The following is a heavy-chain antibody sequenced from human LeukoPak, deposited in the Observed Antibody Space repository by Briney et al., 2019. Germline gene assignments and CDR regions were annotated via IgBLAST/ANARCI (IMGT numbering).Heavy chain of an antibody. CDR2: ISSSSSYI. D-gene: IGHD6-19*01. V-gene: IGHV3-21*01. CDR3: ARASRLRIAVAGQFFDY. J-gene: IGHJ4*02. Sequence: SGGSLRLSCAASGFTFSSYSMNWVRQAPGKGLEWVSSISSSSSYIYYADSVKGRFTISRDNAKNSLYLQMNSLRAEDTAVYYCARASRLRIAVAGQFFDYWGQGTLVTVSS. CDR1: GFTFSSYS.